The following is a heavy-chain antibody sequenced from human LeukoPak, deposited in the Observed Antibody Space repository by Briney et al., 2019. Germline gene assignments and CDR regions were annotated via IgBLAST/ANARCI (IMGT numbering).Heavy chain of an antibody. J-gene: IGHJ4*02. Sequence: SVKVSCKASGGTFSGYAISWVRQAPGQGLEWMGGIIPIFGTANYAQKFQGRVTITADESTSTAYMELSSLRSEDTAVYYCARDIGGYSYGSDWGQGTLVTVSS. V-gene: IGHV1-69*01. D-gene: IGHD5-18*01. CDR1: GGTFSGYA. CDR3: ARDIGGYSYGSD. CDR2: IIPIFGTA.